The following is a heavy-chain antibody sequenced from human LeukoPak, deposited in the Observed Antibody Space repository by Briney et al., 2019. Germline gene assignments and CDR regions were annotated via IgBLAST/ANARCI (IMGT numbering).Heavy chain of an antibody. J-gene: IGHJ4*02. CDR2: IYYSGST. V-gene: IGHV4-59*01. D-gene: IGHD3-3*02. Sequence: SETLSHTCTVSGGSISSYYWSWIRQLPGKGLEWIGYIYYSGSTNYNPSLKSRVTISVDTSKNQFSLKLSSVTAADTAVYYCARGTFLEWFGFDYWGQGTLVTVSS. CDR3: ARGTFLEWFGFDY. CDR1: GGSISSYY.